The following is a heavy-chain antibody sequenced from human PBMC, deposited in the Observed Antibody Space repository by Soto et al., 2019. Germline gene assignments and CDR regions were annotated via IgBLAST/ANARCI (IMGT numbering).Heavy chain of an antibody. D-gene: IGHD6-13*01. CDR2: ISGSGGST. J-gene: IGHJ4*02. CDR3: EKDPGSSWYEIDY. CDR1: GFTFSNYA. Sequence: EVQLLESGGGLVQPGGSLRLSCAASGFTFSNYAVTWVRQAPGKGLEWVSTISGSGGSTYYADSVKGRFTISRDNSKNTLYLQMNSLRAEDTAVDYCEKDPGSSWYEIDYWGQGTLVTVSS. V-gene: IGHV3-23*01.